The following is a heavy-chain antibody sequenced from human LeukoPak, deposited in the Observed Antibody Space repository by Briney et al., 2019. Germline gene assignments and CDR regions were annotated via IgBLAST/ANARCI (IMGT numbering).Heavy chain of an antibody. V-gene: IGHV1-69*05. Sequence: SVKVSCKASGGTFSSYAISWVRQAPGQGLEWMGGIIPIFGTANYAQKLQGRVTMTTDTSTSTAYMELRSLRSDDTAVYYCARTSGYYPEYFDYWGQGTLVTVSS. J-gene: IGHJ4*02. D-gene: IGHD3-22*01. CDR2: IIPIFGTA. CDR1: GGTFSSYA. CDR3: ARTSGYYPEYFDY.